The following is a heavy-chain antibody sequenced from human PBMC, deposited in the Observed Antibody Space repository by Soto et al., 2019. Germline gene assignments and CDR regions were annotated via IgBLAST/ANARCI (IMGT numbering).Heavy chain of an antibody. Sequence: QVQLVESGGGVVQPGRSLRLSCAASGFTFSSYAMHWVRQAPGKGLEWVAVISYDGSNKYYADSVKGRFTISRDNSKNTLYLQMNSLRAEDTAVYYCARDSIAYCGGDCYCGYWGQGTLVTVSS. D-gene: IGHD2-21*02. CDR2: ISYDGSNK. CDR1: GFTFSSYA. CDR3: ARDSIAYCGGDCYCGY. J-gene: IGHJ4*02. V-gene: IGHV3-30-3*01.